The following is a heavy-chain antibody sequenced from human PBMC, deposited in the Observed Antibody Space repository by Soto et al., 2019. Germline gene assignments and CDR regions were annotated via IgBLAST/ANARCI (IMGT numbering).Heavy chain of an antibody. D-gene: IGHD6-13*01. J-gene: IGHJ4*02. CDR1: GYIFTNYY. CDR2: INPLPTSGST. V-gene: IGHV1-46*01. CDR3: ARDLAAAAY. Sequence: QVQLVQSGAEVKKPGASVKVSCKASGYIFTNYYIHGVRQAPGQGLEWMAIINPLPTSGSTNYAQKFQGRVTVTRDTSTSTVYMELSSLRSEDTAIYYCARDLAAAAYWGQGTLVTVSS.